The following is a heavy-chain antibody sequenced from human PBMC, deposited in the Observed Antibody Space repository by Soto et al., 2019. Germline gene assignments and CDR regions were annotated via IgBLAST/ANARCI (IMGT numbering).Heavy chain of an antibody. CDR3: AREFSNSPEAFDS. D-gene: IGHD6-6*01. V-gene: IGHV4-34*01. J-gene: IGHJ4*02. CDR2: VNHTGST. CDR1: IYLISSGDY. Sequence: PWETLYLTFAVSIYLISSGDYWSWIHPPPGRGLEWIGEVNHTGSTNYNPSLKSRVSISVDTSRNQFSLKLSSVTAADTAVYYCAREFSNSPEAFDSWGQGSLVNVSA.